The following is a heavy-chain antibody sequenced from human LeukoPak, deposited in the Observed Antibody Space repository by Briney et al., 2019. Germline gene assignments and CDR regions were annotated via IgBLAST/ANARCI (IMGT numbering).Heavy chain of an antibody. Sequence: PSETLSLTCTVSGGSISSGGYYWSWIRQHPGKGLEWIGYIYTSGSTNYNPSLKSRVTISVDTSKNQFSLKLSSVTAADTAVYYCARITTAMVAYYYYYYMDVWGKGTTVTVSS. V-gene: IGHV4-61*08. J-gene: IGHJ6*03. CDR1: GGSISSGGYY. CDR3: ARITTAMVAYYYYYYMDV. CDR2: IYTSGST. D-gene: IGHD5-18*01.